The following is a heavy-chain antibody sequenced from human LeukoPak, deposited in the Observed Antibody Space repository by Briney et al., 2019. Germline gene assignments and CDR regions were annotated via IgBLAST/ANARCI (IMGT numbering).Heavy chain of an antibody. Sequence: SETLSLTCAVYAGSFSGYYWSWIRQPPGKGLEWIGEVNHSGSTNYNPSLKSRVSISVDTSKNQFSLRLNSVTAADTAVYYCARGRRDDFWSGYSLYYFDYWGQGTLVTVSS. J-gene: IGHJ4*02. D-gene: IGHD3-3*01. CDR3: ARGRRDDFWSGYSLYYFDY. CDR2: VNHSGST. V-gene: IGHV4-34*01. CDR1: AGSFSGYY.